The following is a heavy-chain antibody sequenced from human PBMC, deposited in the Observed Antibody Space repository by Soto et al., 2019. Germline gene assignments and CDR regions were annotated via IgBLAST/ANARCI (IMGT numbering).Heavy chain of an antibody. CDR2: IKRDESQK. CDR3: ARDRPDCRSNTCYDVFDI. V-gene: IGHV3-7*04. Sequence: EVQLVESGGGMVQPGGSLRLSCLASGFTFDDFWMTWVRQAPGRGLEWVANIKRDESQKYYLDSVRGRFTISRDNAKNSLYLQMKRLRAEDTAVYYCARDRPDCRSNTCYDVFDIWGQGTMVTVSS. CDR1: GFTFDDFW. J-gene: IGHJ3*02. D-gene: IGHD2-21*01.